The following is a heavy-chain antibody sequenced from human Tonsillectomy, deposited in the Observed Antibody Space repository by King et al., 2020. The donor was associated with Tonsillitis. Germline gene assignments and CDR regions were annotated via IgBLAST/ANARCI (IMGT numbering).Heavy chain of an antibody. D-gene: IGHD2-2*01. CDR3: AQTYCSSTDCRNWFDP. CDR2: IYWDADK. CDR1: GFSLNTSGVG. V-gene: IGHV2-5*02. J-gene: IGHJ5*02. Sequence: TLKESGPTLVKPTQTLTLTCTFSGFSLNTSGVGVGWIRQPPGKALECLALIYWDADKRYSPSLKSRLTITKDNSKNQVVLTMTNMDPVDSATYYCAQTYCSSTDCRNWFDPWGQGTLVTVSS.